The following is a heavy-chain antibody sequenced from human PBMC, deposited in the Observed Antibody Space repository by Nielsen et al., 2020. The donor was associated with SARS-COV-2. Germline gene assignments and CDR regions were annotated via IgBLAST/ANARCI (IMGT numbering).Heavy chain of an antibody. V-gene: IGHV4-38-2*02. CDR2: IYHSGST. CDR3: ARDYRAGTVTFFDY. J-gene: IGHJ4*02. D-gene: IGHD4-17*01. Sequence: SETLSLTCTVSGYSISSGYYWGWIQQPPGKGLEWIGSIYHSGSTYYNPSLKSRVTISVDTSKNQFSLKLSSVTAADTAVYYCARDYRAGTVTFFDYWGQGTLVTVSS. CDR1: GYSISSGYY.